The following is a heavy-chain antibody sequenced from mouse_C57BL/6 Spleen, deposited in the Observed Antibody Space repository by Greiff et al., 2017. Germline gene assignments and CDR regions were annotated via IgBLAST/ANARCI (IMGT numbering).Heavy chain of an antibody. Sequence: VMLVESGPGLVQPSPSLSITCTVSGFSLTSYGVHWVRQSPGKGLEWLGVIWSGGSTDNNAAFISRLSISKDNSKSQVFFKMNSLQANDTAIYYCARNRDYWGQGTTLTVSS. CDR2: IWSGGST. CDR3: ARNRDY. CDR1: GFSLTSYG. J-gene: IGHJ2*01. V-gene: IGHV2-2*02.